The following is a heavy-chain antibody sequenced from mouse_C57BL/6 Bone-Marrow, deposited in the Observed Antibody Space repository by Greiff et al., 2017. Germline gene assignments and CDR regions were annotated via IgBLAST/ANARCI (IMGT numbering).Heavy chain of an antibody. CDR2: INPGSGGT. CDR3: VIYYYGLFYAMDY. Sequence: VQLQQSGAELVRPGTSVKVSCKASGYSFTNYLIEWVKPRPGQGLEWIGVINPGSGGTNYNEKFKGKAKLSADKASSTAYMQLSRLTYEDSEVYFCVIYYYGLFYAMDYWGQGTTVTVSS. CDR1: GYSFTNYL. D-gene: IGHD1-1*01. V-gene: IGHV1-54*01. J-gene: IGHJ4*01.